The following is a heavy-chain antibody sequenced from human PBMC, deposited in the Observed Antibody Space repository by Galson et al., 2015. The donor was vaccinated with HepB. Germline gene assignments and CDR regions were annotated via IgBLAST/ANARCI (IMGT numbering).Heavy chain of an antibody. CDR2: FDPEDGET. D-gene: IGHD2-2*03. J-gene: IGHJ6*02. CDR1: GYTLTELS. V-gene: IGHV1-24*01. Sequence: SVKVSCKVSGYTLTELSMHWVRQAPGKGLEWMGGFDPEDGETIYAQKFQGRVTMTEDTSTDTAYMELSSLRSEDTAVYYCATVGGYCSSTSCDGSYYYYGMDVWGQGTTVTVSS. CDR3: ATVGGYCSSTSCDGSYYYYGMDV.